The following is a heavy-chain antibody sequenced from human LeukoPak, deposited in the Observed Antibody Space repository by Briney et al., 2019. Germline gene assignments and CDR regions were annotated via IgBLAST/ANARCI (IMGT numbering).Heavy chain of an antibody. CDR3: ARDRRVRYYFDY. V-gene: IGHV3-33*01. J-gene: IGHJ4*02. D-gene: IGHD3-10*01. Sequence: GRSLRLSCAASGFTFSSYGMHWVRQAPGKGLEWVAVIWYDGSNKYYADSVKGRFTISRDISKNTLYLQMNSLRAEDTAVYYCARDRRVRYYFDYWGQGTLVTVSS. CDR2: IWYDGSNK. CDR1: GFTFSSYG.